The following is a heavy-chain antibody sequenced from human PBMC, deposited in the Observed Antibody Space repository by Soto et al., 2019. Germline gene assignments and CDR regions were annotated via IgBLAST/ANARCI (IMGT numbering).Heavy chain of an antibody. J-gene: IGHJ5*02. CDR1: GGSISSGDYS. V-gene: IGHV4-30-4*01. CDR3: ARGVTVFGLVSRFWFDP. Sequence: QVLLQESGPGLVKSSQTLSLTCTVSGGSISSGDYSWSWVCQSPGKGLEWIGHIYNSGITYYNPSLKSRVVISIDTSRNQFSLRLNSLTAADRAVYFCARGVTVFGLVSRFWFDPWGQGTVVTVSS. CDR2: IYNSGIT. D-gene: IGHD3-3*01.